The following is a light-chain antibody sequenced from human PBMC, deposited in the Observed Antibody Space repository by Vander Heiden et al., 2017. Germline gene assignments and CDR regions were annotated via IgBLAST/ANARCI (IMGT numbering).Light chain of an antibody. CDR1: QDISNY. J-gene: IGKJ2*03. CDR3: QQYDKLPYS. CDR2: DAS. V-gene: IGKV1-33*01. Sequence: IQRTQSPSSLSPSVGDTVTITCQASQDISNYLNWYQQKPGKAPKLLIYDASNLETGVPSRFSGSGSGTDFTFTISRLQPEDIATYYCQQYDKLPYSFGQGTKLEIK.